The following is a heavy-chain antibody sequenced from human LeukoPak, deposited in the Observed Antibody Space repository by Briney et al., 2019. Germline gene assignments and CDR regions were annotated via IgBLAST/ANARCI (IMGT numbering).Heavy chain of an antibody. CDR2: IYYSGST. V-gene: IGHV4-59*01. D-gene: IGHD6-19*01. Sequence: PSETLSLTCTVSCGSISNYYWSWIRQPPGKGLEWIGYIYYSGSTNYNPSLKSRVTISVDTSKNQFSLKLSSVTAADTAVYYCARGPSRWHQAWGQGTLVTVSS. CDR3: ARGPSRWHQA. J-gene: IGHJ5*02. CDR1: CGSISNYY.